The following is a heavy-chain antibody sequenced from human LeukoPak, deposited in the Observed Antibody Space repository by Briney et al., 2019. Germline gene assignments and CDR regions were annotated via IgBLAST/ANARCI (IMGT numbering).Heavy chain of an antibody. CDR3: AREGVYDGYAYFDY. D-gene: IGHD3-16*01. CDR1: GGSFSGYY. CDR2: INHSGST. J-gene: IGHJ4*02. V-gene: IGHV4-34*01. Sequence: PSETLSLTCAVYGGSFSGYYWSWIRQPPGKGLEWIGEINHSGSTNYNPSLKSRVTISVDTSKNQFSLKLSSVTAADTAVYYCAREGVYDGYAYFDYWGQGTLVTVSS.